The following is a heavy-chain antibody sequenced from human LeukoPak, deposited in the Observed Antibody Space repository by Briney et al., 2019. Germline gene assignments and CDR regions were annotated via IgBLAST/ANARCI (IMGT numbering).Heavy chain of an antibody. CDR3: ARGPQDYDFWSGYRAFDI. Sequence: SETLSLTCTVSGGSISSSYYYWGWIRQPPGKGLEWIGEINHSGSTNYNPSLKSRVTISVDTSKNQFSLKLSSVTAADTAVYYCARGPQDYDFWSGYRAFDIWGQGTMVTVSS. D-gene: IGHD3-3*01. CDR2: INHSGST. J-gene: IGHJ3*02. CDR1: GGSISSSYYY. V-gene: IGHV4-39*07.